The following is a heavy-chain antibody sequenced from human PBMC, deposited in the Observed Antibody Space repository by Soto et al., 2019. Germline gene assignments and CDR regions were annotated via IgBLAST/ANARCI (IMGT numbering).Heavy chain of an antibody. CDR3: ARHVLSRYGDGIGWFDP. D-gene: IGHD4-17*01. J-gene: IGHJ5*02. CDR1: GYSFASYW. CDR2: IYPSDSNT. V-gene: IGHV5-51*01. Sequence: LGESLKISCKGSGYSFASYWIVWVRQMPGKGLEWLGIIYPSDSNTKYNPALQGQVTLSADKSISTAYLQWSSLKASDTAMYYCARHVLSRYGDGIGWFDPWGQRTLVTVSS.